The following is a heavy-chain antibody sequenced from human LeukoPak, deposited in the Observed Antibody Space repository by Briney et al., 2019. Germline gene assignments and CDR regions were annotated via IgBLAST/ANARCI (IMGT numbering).Heavy chain of an antibody. J-gene: IGHJ4*02. D-gene: IGHD6-13*01. V-gene: IGHV3-23*01. CDR3: AKDREAYIAAAGTFDY. Sequence: GGTLRLSCAASGFTFSSYGMSWVRQAPGKGLEWVSGISGSGGGTYIADSVKGRLTISRDNSKNTLYLQMNSLRVEDTAVYYCAKDREAYIAAAGTFDYWGQGTLVTVSS. CDR2: ISGSGGGT. CDR1: GFTFSSYG.